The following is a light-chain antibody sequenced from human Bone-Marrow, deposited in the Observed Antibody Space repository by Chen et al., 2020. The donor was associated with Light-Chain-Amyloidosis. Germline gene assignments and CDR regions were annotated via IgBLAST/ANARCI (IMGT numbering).Light chain of an antibody. J-gene: IGLJ3*02. Sequence: SYVLTQPSSVSGDPGQTATIACGGNNIGSTSVHWYQQTPGQAPLLVVYDDSDRPSGLPERLSGSNSGNTATLTISRVEAGDEADYYCQVWDRSSDRPVFGGGTKLTVL. V-gene: IGLV3-21*02. CDR2: DDS. CDR3: QVWDRSSDRPV. CDR1: NIGSTS.